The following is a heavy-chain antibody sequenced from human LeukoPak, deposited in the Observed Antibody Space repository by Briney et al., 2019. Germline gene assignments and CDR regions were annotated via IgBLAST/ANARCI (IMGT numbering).Heavy chain of an antibody. Sequence: PSGALVLTRSFPGGSISWYHWRWVRQPPGKGPGWIGYIYNSGSTSYNPSLKSRVTISVDTSKNQFSLKLSSVTAADTAVYYCAKYRGSFYYYELDVWGQGTTVTVSS. CDR3: AKYRGSFYYYELDV. CDR1: GGSISWYH. V-gene: IGHV4-59*01. CDR2: IYNSGST. J-gene: IGHJ6*02. D-gene: IGHD1-26*01.